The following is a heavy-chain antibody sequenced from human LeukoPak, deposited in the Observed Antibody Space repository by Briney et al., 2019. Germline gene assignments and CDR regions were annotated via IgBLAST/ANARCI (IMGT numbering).Heavy chain of an antibody. CDR1: GFTFSSYV. J-gene: IGHJ5*01. CDR2: ISYDGSNE. Sequence: PGGSLRLSCAASGFTFSSYVMHWVRQAPGKGLEWVAIISYDGSNEYYADSVKGRFTISRDNAKKSVYLQMNSLRAEDTAVYYCARGALDAATPFDSWGQGTLVTVSS. V-gene: IGHV3-30*04. CDR3: ARGALDAATPFDS. D-gene: IGHD2-15*01.